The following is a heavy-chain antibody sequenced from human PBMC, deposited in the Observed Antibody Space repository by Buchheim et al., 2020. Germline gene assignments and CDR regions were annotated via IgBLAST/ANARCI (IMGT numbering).Heavy chain of an antibody. Sequence: QVQLVESGGGVVQPGRSLRLSCAASGFTFSSYGMHWVRQAPGKGLEWVAVISYDGSNKYYAESVKGRFTISSDNYKNTLYLQMNSLRAEDTAVYYCAKRVDTAMANYYYYGMDVWGQGTT. J-gene: IGHJ6*02. D-gene: IGHD5-18*01. V-gene: IGHV3-30*18. CDR3: AKRVDTAMANYYYYGMDV. CDR1: GFTFSSYG. CDR2: ISYDGSNK.